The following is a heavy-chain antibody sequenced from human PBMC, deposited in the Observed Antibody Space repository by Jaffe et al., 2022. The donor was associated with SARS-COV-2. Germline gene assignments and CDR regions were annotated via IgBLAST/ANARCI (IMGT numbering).Heavy chain of an antibody. CDR2: ISSSGSTI. Sequence: EVQLVESGGGLVQPGGSLRLSCAASGFTFSSYEMNWVRQAPGKGLEWVSYISSSGSTIYYADSVKGRFTISRDNAKNSLYLQMNSLRAEDTAVYYCARDASHKLAAAGTFAFDIWGQGTMVTVSS. CDR1: GFTFSSYE. V-gene: IGHV3-48*03. D-gene: IGHD6-13*01. J-gene: IGHJ3*02. CDR3: ARDASHKLAAAGTFAFDI.